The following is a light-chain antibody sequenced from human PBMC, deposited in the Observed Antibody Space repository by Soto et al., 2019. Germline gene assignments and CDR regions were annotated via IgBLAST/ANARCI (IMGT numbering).Light chain of an antibody. J-gene: IGKJ2*01. CDR3: QQHNHWPS. CDR2: SAS. Sequence: EIVTTQSPVTLPVSPGESATLSCRASQSIASNLAWYQQKPGQAPRLLIHSASARATGIPPRFSGSGSGTEFTLTISSLQSEDFAVYYCQQHNHWPSFGQGTNLEIK. CDR1: QSIASN. V-gene: IGKV3-15*01.